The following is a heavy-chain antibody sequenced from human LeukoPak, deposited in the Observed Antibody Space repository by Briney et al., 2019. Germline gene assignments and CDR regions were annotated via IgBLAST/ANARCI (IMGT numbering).Heavy chain of an antibody. V-gene: IGHV3-30-3*01. CDR3: AREMGAYNF. CDR2: ISHDGNND. CDR1: GFIFSSYA. D-gene: IGHD3-16*01. J-gene: IGHJ4*02. Sequence: GGSLRLSCVASGFIFSSYAMHWVRQAPGKGLEWVAIISHDGNNDYYADSVKGRFTISRDNSENTLYLQMNSLRAEDTAVYYCAREMGAYNFWGQGTLVTVSS.